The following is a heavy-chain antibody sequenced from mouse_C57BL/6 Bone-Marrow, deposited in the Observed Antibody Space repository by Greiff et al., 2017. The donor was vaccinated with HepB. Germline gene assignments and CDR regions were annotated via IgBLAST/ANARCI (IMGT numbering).Heavy chain of an antibody. CDR2: IFPGSGST. D-gene: IGHD2-3*01. Sequence: VKLMESGPELVKLGASVKISCKASGYTFTDYYINWVKQRPGQGLEWIGWIFPGSGSTYYNEKFKGKATLTVDKSSSTAYMLLSSLTSEDSAVYFCTRRGWLLSYYDYWGQGTTLTVSS. CDR1: GYTFTDYY. J-gene: IGHJ2*01. V-gene: IGHV1-75*01. CDR3: TRRGWLLSYYDY.